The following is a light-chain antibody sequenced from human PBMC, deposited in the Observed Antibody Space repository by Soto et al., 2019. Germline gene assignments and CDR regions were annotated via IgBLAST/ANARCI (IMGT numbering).Light chain of an antibody. CDR2: GAS. Sequence: MVYIKTPDKLPVCPEGRSPRSSSPSQTVLNNYLTWYQQKPGQAPRRLIFGASFRATGIPDRFSGSGSGTDFTLTICRLEPEDYPVYHCQKYGTSPPTFGQGTKVDIK. V-gene: IGKV3-20*01. CDR3: QKYGTSPPT. CDR1: QTVLNNY. J-gene: IGKJ1*01.